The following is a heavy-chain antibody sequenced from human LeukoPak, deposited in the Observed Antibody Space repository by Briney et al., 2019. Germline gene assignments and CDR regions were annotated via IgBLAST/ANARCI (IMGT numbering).Heavy chain of an antibody. V-gene: IGHV1-69*04. J-gene: IGHJ4*02. CDR1: GGTFSSYA. Sequence: SVKVSCKASGGTFSSYAISWVRQAPGQGLEWMGRIIPILGIANYAQKFQGRVTITADKSTSTAYMELSSLRSEDTAVYYCARARLHYYDSSGYSSPFDYWGQGTLVTVSS. CDR2: IIPILGIA. D-gene: IGHD3-22*01. CDR3: ARARLHYYDSSGYSSPFDY.